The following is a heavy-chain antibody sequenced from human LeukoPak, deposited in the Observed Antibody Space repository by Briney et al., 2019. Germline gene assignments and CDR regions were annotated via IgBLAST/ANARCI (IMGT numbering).Heavy chain of an antibody. J-gene: IGHJ3*01. D-gene: IGHD3-22*01. V-gene: IGHV3-11*04. CDR2: ISSSGSTI. Sequence: GGSLRLSCAASGLTFSDYYMSWIRQAPGKGLEWVSYISSSGSTIYYADSVKGRFTISRDNAKNSLYLQMNSLRAEDTAVYYCARDHHRRLYDSQARDTFDFWGQGTMVTASS. CDR1: GLTFSDYY. CDR3: ARDHHRRLYDSQARDTFDF.